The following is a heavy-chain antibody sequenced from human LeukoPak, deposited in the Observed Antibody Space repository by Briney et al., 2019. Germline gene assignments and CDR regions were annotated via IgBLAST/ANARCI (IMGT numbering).Heavy chain of an antibody. V-gene: IGHV3-21*01. CDR3: ARDSYCSSTSCYGFDY. Sequence: GGSLRLSCAASGFTFSSYSMNWVRQAPGEGLEWVSSISSSSSYIYYADSVKGRFTISRDNAKNSLYLQMNSLRAEDTAVYYCARDSYCSSTSCYGFDYWGQGTLVTVSS. CDR2: ISSSSSYI. J-gene: IGHJ4*02. CDR1: GFTFSSYS. D-gene: IGHD2-2*01.